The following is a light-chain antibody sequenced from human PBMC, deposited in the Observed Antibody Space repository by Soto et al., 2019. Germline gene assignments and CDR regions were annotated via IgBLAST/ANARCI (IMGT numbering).Light chain of an antibody. CDR3: SSYTNTGTLAV. CDR1: SSDVGGYNY. V-gene: IGLV2-14*01. J-gene: IGLJ2*01. Sequence: QSALTQPASVSGSPGQSITISCTGTSSDVGGYNYVSWYQQHPGKAPKLMIYDVSNRPSGVSNRFSGSRSGNTASLTISGLQAVDEADYYCSSYTNTGTLAVFGGGTKLTVL. CDR2: DVS.